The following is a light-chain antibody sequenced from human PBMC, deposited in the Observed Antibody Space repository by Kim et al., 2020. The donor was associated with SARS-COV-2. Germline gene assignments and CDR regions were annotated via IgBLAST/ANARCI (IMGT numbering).Light chain of an antibody. CDR1: QTVLYNSNNKNY. J-gene: IGKJ2*03. Sequence: IVMTQHTESLAVSLGERATLNCKYSQTVLYNSNNKNYLAWYQQKPGQAPKLLIYWASIRESGVSDRFSGSWSETDFTLTISSLQAEDVAFYYCQQYYSTPPSFGQGTKLEI. CDR3: QQYYSTPPS. CDR2: WAS. V-gene: IGKV4-1*01.